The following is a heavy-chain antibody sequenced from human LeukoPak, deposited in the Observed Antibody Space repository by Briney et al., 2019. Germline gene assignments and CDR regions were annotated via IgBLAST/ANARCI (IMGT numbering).Heavy chain of an antibody. D-gene: IGHD3-3*01. CDR2: IRGGGDST. Sequence: GGSLRLSCTASGFTFSSNAMTWVRQAPGKGLEWVSTIRGGGDSTHYADSVKGRFTISRDSSKNTLYLQMNSLTAEDTAVYYCATGQELEDGVLDYWGQGTLVTVSS. V-gene: IGHV3-23*01. J-gene: IGHJ4*02. CDR1: GFTFSSNA. CDR3: ATGQELEDGVLDY.